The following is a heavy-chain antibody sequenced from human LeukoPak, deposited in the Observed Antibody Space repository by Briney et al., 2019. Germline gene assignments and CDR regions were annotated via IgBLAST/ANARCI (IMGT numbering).Heavy chain of an antibody. J-gene: IGHJ4*02. Sequence: GGSLRLSCAASGFTFTNAWMTWVRKAPGKGLEWMGRIKLKTDGATTDYSSHVKGTFTTSRDDSTNTLYRRMNSLQIEARAIFSCTTDLGRWGQGALVTVSS. CDR1: GFTFTNAW. CDR2: IKLKTDGATT. V-gene: IGHV3-15*01. CDR3: TTDLGR.